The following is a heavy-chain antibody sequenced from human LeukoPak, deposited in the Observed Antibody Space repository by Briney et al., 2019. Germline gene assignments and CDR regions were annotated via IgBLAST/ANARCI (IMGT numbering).Heavy chain of an antibody. CDR1: GFTFSSYS. V-gene: IGHV3-21*01. Sequence: GGSLRLSCAASGFTFSSYSMNWVSQAQGKGLEWVSSISSSSIYISYAFSVTVPFTISRYNAKNSLYLQMNSLRAEDTAVYYCANSPDYFDYWGQGTLVTVSS. CDR2: ISSSSIYI. CDR3: ANSPDYFDY. J-gene: IGHJ4*02. D-gene: IGHD1-14*01.